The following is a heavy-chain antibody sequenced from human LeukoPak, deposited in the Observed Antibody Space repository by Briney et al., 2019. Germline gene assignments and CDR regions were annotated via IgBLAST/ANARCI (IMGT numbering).Heavy chain of an antibody. CDR1: GGSISSYY. CDR3: ARGGWSLDY. Sequence: SSETLSLTCTVSGGSISSYYWSWIRQPPGKGLEWIGYIYYSGSTNYNPSLKSRVTMSVDTSKNQFSLKLSSVTAADTAVYPCARGGWSLDYWGQGTLVTVSS. CDR2: IYYSGST. V-gene: IGHV4-59*01. J-gene: IGHJ4*02. D-gene: IGHD6-19*01.